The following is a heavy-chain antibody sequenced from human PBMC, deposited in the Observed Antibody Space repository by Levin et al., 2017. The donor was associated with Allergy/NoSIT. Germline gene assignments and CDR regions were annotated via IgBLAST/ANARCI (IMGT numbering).Heavy chain of an antibody. CDR1: GFTFSDYY. J-gene: IGHJ4*02. V-gene: IGHV3-11*05. D-gene: IGHD3-10*01. CDR3: ARVNVRGVIID. Sequence: GESLKISCAASGFTFSDYYMSWIRQAPGKGLEWVSYISSSSSYTNYADSVKGRFTISRDNAKNSLYLQMNSLRAEDTAVYYCARVNVRGVIIDWGQGTLVTVSS. CDR2: ISSSSSYT.